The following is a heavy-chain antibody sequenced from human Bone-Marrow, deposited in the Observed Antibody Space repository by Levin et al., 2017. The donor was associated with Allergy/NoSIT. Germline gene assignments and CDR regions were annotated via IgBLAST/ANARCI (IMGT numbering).Heavy chain of an antibody. Sequence: GGSLRLSCAASGFTFDDYAMHWVRQAPGKGLEWVSGISWNSGSIGYADSVQGRFTISRDNAKNSLYLQMNSLRAEDTALYYCAKDIRIAAAGNAPGYYGRDVWGQGTTVTVSS. D-gene: IGHD6-13*01. CDR2: ISWNSGSI. CDR3: AKDIRIAAAGNAPGYYGRDV. J-gene: IGHJ6*02. V-gene: IGHV3-9*01. CDR1: GFTFDDYA.